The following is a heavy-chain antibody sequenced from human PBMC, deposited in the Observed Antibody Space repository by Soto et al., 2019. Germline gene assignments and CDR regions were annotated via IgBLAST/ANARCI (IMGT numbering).Heavy chain of an antibody. Sequence: ASVKVSCKASGYTFYSHSISWVRQAPGQGLEWMGRISADNGNTKYAQKFRGRVTMTTDTSTSTVYMELRDLRSDDTAVYYCARCIQQDYYYGMDVWGQGTTVSVSS. V-gene: IGHV1-18*01. CDR2: ISADNGNT. CDR3: ARCIQQDYYYGMDV. D-gene: IGHD5-18*01. CDR1: GYTFYSHS. J-gene: IGHJ6*02.